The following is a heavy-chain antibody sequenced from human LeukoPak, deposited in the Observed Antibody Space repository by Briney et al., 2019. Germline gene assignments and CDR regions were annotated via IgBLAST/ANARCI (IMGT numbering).Heavy chain of an antibody. CDR3: AKDGPMTTVISLGNYYYYYYMDV. Sequence: GGSLRLSCPASGFTFSNYGMHWVRQAPGKGLEWVAFIRYDGSNKYFADSVKGRFTTSRDNSKNTLYLQMNSLRAEDTAVYYCAKDGPMTTVISLGNYYYYYYMDVWGKGTTVTVSS. D-gene: IGHD4-11*01. V-gene: IGHV3-30*02. CDR2: IRYDGSNK. J-gene: IGHJ6*03. CDR1: GFTFSNYG.